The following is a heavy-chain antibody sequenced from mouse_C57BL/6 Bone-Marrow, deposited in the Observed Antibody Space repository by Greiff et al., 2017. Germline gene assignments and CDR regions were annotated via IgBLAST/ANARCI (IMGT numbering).Heavy chain of an antibody. CDR3: AKRGNFGPLFAY. CDR2: RWGGGST. CDR1: GFSLTSYG. J-gene: IGHJ3*01. V-gene: IGHV2-9*01. D-gene: IGHD2-1*01. Sequence: VQVVESGPGLVAPSQCLSLTCTASGFSLTSYGVDWVRQPPGKGLEWLGVRWGGGSTHYNSALMSRLSISTDNSKNQVFLKMNSLQTDDTAMYYCAKRGNFGPLFAYWGQGTLVTVSA.